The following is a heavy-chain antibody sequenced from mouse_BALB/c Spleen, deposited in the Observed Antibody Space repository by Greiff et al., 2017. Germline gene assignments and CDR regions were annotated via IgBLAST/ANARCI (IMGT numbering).Heavy chain of an antibody. CDR1: GFTFTDYY. D-gene: IGHD2-1*01. Sequence: EVKLMESGGGLVQPGGSLRLSCATSGFTFTDYYMSWVRQPPGKALEWLGFIRNKANGYTTEYSASVKGRFTISRDNSQSILYLQMNTLRAEDSATYYCAGDEDGNYDAMDYWGQGTSVTVSS. CDR3: AGDEDGNYDAMDY. CDR2: IRNKANGYTT. V-gene: IGHV7-3*02. J-gene: IGHJ4*01.